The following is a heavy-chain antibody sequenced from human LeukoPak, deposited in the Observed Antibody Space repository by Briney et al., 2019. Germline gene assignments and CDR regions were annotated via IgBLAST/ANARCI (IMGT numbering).Heavy chain of an antibody. V-gene: IGHV5-51*01. J-gene: IGHJ6*02. CDR2: IYPGDSDT. CDR1: GYSFTSYW. Sequence: GESLKISCKGSGYSFTSYWIGWVRQMPGKGLEWMRIIYPGDSDTRYSPSFQGQVTISADKSISTAYLQWSSLKASDTAMYYCARTKVGATFSDYYYGMDVWGQGTTVTVSS. CDR3: ARTKVGATFSDYYYGMDV. D-gene: IGHD1-26*01.